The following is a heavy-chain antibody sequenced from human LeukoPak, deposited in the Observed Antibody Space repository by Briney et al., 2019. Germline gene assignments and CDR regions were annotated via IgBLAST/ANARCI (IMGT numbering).Heavy chain of an antibody. D-gene: IGHD2-21*02. CDR1: GGSISSSSYY. CDR2: IYYSGST. Sequence: PSETPSLTCTVSGGSISSSSYYWGWIRQPPGKGLEWIGSIYYSGSTSYNPSLKSRVTISVDTSKNQFSLKLTPVTAAETALYYCARHGHHGDHDYWGPGTLVTVSS. J-gene: IGHJ4*02. CDR3: ARHGHHGDHDY. V-gene: IGHV4-39*01.